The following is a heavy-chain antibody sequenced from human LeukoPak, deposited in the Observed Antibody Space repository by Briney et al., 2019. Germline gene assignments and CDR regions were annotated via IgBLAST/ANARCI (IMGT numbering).Heavy chain of an antibody. V-gene: IGHV1-8*01. D-gene: IGHD2-15*01. Sequence: ASVKVSCKASGYTFTSYDINWVRQATGQGLEWMGWMNPNSGNTGYAQKFQGRVTMTTDTSTSTAYMELRSLRSDDTAVYYCARSGGSRYYYYMDVWGKGTTVTISS. CDR2: MNPNSGNT. J-gene: IGHJ6*03. CDR3: ARSGGSRYYYYMDV. CDR1: GYTFTSYD.